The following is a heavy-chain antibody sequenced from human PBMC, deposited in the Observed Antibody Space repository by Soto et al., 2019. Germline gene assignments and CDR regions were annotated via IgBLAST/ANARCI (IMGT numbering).Heavy chain of an antibody. CDR3: AREGGSGYDEVDY. Sequence: QVQLVESGGGVVQPGRSLRLSCAASGFTFSSYAMHWVRQAPGKGLEWVAVISYDGSNKYYADSVKGRFTISRDNSKNTLYLQMNSLRAEDTAVYYCAREGGSGYDEVDYWGQGTLVTVSS. CDR1: GFTFSSYA. CDR2: ISYDGSNK. J-gene: IGHJ4*02. D-gene: IGHD5-12*01. V-gene: IGHV3-30-3*01.